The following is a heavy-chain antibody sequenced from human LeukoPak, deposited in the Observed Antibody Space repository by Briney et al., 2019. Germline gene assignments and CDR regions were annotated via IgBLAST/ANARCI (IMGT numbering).Heavy chain of an antibody. CDR2: ISYDGDNN. V-gene: IGHV3-30*14. CDR1: GFTFSDYY. Sequence: PGGSLRLSCAASGFTFSDYYMSWIRQAPGEGLAWLTSISYDGDNNYYADSVKGRFIISRDNPKNTLYLQMHSLRLEDTAVYYCAKDRGSWPNRSIDFWGRGTLVTVSS. CDR3: AKDRGSWPNRSIDF. J-gene: IGHJ4*02. D-gene: IGHD6-13*01.